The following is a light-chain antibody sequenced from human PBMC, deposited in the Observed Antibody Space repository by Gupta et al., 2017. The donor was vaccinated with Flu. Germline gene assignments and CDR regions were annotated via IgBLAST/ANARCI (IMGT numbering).Light chain of an antibody. V-gene: IGLV2-11*01. J-gene: IGLJ2*01. CDR3: CSYAVSDNFV. CDR1: SSAVGGYNY. Sequence: VTISCTGTSSAVGGYNYVSLYQQHPGKAPKLMIYDVSKRPSGVPDRFSGSKSGNTASLTISGLQEEDEADYYCCSYAVSDNFVFGGGTKLTVL. CDR2: DVS.